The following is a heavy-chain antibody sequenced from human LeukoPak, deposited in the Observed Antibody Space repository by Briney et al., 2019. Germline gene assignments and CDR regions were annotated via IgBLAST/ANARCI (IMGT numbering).Heavy chain of an antibody. CDR2: INHSGST. CDR3: ARGLWQALVDY. V-gene: IGHV4-34*01. J-gene: IGHJ4*02. D-gene: IGHD3-10*01. Sequence: PPETLSLTCAVYGGSFSGYYWSWIRQPPGKGLEWIGEINHSGSTNYNPSLKSRVTISVDTSKNQFSLKLSSVTAADTAVYYCARGLWQALVDYWGQGTLVTVSS. CDR1: GGSFSGYY.